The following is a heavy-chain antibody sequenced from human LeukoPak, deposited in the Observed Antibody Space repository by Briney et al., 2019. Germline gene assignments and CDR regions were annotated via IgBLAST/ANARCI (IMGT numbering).Heavy chain of an antibody. CDR1: GGTFSSYT. J-gene: IGHJ4*02. D-gene: IGHD3-22*01. CDR3: ARYQYYYDGSGYTVDY. CDR2: IIPLLGIT. Sequence: SVNVSCKASGGTFSSYTISWVRQPPGHGLEWVGRIIPLLGITNYAQKFQDRVTITADKSTSTAYMELSSLRSEDTAVYYCARYQYYYDGSGYTVDYWGQGTLVTVSS. V-gene: IGHV1-69*02.